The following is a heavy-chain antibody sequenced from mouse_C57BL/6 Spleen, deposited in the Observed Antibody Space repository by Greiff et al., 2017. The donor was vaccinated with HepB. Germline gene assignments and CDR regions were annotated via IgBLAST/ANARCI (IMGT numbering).Heavy chain of an antibody. V-gene: IGHV1-81*01. CDR1: GYTFTSYG. Sequence: VQLQQSGAELARPGASVKLSCKASGYTFTSYGISWVKQRTGQGLEWIGEIYPRSGNTYYNEKFKGKATLTADKSSSTAYMELRSLTSEDSAVYFCALLYTPFAYWGQGTLVTVSA. J-gene: IGHJ3*01. CDR2: IYPRSGNT. D-gene: IGHD2-10*01. CDR3: ALLYTPFAY.